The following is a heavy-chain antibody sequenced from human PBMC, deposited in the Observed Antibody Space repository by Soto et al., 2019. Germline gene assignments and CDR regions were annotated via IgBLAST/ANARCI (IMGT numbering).Heavy chain of an antibody. CDR1: GDSISSYY. J-gene: IGHJ4*02. V-gene: IGHV4-59*01. CDR2: LYYGRSA. Sequence: QVQLQESGPGLVKPSETLSLTCAVSGDSISSYYCMWIRQPPGKGLESIGYLYYGRSANYNPSLKGRVTLSVDTSPNQCSLTMSSMTAADTAVYYCALRSMAVVPDYWGQGTLVTVSS. D-gene: IGHD3-22*01. CDR3: ALRSMAVVPDY.